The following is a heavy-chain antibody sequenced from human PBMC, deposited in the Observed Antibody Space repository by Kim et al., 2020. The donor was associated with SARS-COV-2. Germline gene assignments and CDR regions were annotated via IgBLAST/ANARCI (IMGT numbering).Heavy chain of an antibody. CDR3: ARVSEMAAAGANDY. V-gene: IGHV1-3*01. Sequence: ASVKVSCKASGYTFTSYAMHWVRQAPGQRLEWMGWINAGNGNTKYSQKFQGRVTITRDTSASTAYMELSSLRSEDTAVYYCARVSEMAAAGANDYWGQGTQVTGS. CDR1: GYTFTSYA. J-gene: IGHJ4*02. CDR2: INAGNGNT. D-gene: IGHD6-13*01.